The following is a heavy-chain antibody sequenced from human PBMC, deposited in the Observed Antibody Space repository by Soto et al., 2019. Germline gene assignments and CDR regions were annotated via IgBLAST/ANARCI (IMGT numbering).Heavy chain of an antibody. J-gene: IGHJ5*02. CDR3: ARDYSNPRGRFDP. V-gene: IGHV3-74*01. CDR1: GFTFSSYW. D-gene: IGHD4-4*01. CDR2: INSDGSST. Sequence: EVQLVESGGGLVQPGGSLRLSCAASGFTFSSYWMHWVRQTPGKGLVWVSRINSDGSSTTYADSVKGRFTISRDNAKNTLYLQMNSLRAEDTAIYYCARDYSNPRGRFDPWGQGTLVTVSS.